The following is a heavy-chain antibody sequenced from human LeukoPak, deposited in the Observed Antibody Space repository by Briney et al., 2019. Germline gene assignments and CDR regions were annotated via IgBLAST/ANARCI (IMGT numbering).Heavy chain of an antibody. CDR3: ARVWGYYDYVWGSYRTHWFDP. D-gene: IGHD3-16*02. CDR1: GGSLSSGGYY. J-gene: IGHJ5*02. Sequence: PSQTLSLTCTVSGGSLSSGGYYWSWIRQHPGKGLEWLGYIYYSGSTYYNPSLKSRVTISVDTSKNQFSLKLSSVAAADTAVYYCARVWGYYDYVWGSYRTHWFDPWGQGTLVTVSS. CDR2: IYYSGST. V-gene: IGHV4-31*03.